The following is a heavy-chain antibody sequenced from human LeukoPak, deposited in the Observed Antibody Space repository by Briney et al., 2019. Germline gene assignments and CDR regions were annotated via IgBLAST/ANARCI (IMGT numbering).Heavy chain of an antibody. J-gene: IGHJ4*02. CDR3: AKRAAVTGIVGPFDF. CDR1: GFPLSSFA. V-gene: IGHV3-23*01. CDR2: ISASSGSR. Sequence: PGGSLRLSCAGSGFPLSSFALSWVRQAPGKGLEWVSSISASSGSRQYADSVKGRFTISRDNSENTVFLQMNGLRAEDTAVCYCAKRAAVTGIVGPFDFWGQGTLVTVSS. D-gene: IGHD6-19*01.